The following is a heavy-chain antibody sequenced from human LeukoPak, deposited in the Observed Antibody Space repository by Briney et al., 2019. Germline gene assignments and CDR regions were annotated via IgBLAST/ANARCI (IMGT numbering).Heavy chain of an antibody. V-gene: IGHV3-48*03. CDR3: ARFGVVTATAYFDY. Sequence: GGSLRLSCAASGFTFSSYEMNWVRQAPGKGLEWVSYISSSGSTIYYADSVKGRFTISRDNAKNSLYLQMNSLRAEDTAVYYCARFGVVTATAYFDYWGQGTLVTVSS. CDR2: ISSSGSTI. D-gene: IGHD2-21*02. J-gene: IGHJ4*02. CDR1: GFTFSSYE.